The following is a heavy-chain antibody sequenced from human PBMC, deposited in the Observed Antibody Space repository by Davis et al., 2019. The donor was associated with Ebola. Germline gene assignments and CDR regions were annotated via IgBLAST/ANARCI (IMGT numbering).Heavy chain of an antibody. J-gene: IGHJ6*04. CDR3: AKGGSGWPSDYSYGLGV. CDR1: GSTFSSNA. Sequence: GGPLRSPFPALGSTFSSNAMTWARLVPGKGQEWVSSITISGGSTYYGDSVKGRFTISRDNSKNTLYLQMNSLRVDDTAVYYCAKGGSGWPSDYSYGLGVWGKGTTVTVSS. V-gene: IGHV3-23*01. D-gene: IGHD6-19*01. CDR2: ITISGGST.